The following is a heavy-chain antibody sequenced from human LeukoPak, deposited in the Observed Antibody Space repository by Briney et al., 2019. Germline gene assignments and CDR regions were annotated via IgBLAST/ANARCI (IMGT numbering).Heavy chain of an antibody. V-gene: IGHV3-23*01. J-gene: IGHJ4*02. CDR3: AKDANYYDSSGYSMYYFDY. D-gene: IGHD3-22*01. CDR1: GLTFSSYA. Sequence: QPGGSLRLSCAASGLTFSSYALSWVRHAPGKGLEWVSVISGSGGSTYYADSVKGRFTISRDNSKNTLYLQMNSLRAEDTALYYCAKDANYYDSSGYSMYYFDYWGQGTLVTVSS. CDR2: ISGSGGST.